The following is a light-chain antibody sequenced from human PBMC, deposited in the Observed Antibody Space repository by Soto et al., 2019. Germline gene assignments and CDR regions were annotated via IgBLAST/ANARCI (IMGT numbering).Light chain of an antibody. CDR1: QSVSDY. CDR3: QQHNNWPLT. Sequence: EIVLTQSPATLSLSLGDRATISCRASQSVSDYLAWYQQKPGQAPNLLIYDAFNWATGIPARFSGSGSETHFTLTISSLEPEDFATYYCQQHNNWPLTFGGGTKVEIK. V-gene: IGKV3-11*01. CDR2: DAF. J-gene: IGKJ4*01.